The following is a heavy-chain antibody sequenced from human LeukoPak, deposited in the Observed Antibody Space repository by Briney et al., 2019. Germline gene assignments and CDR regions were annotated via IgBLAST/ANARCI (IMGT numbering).Heavy chain of an antibody. V-gene: IGHV1-69*06. CDR3: ARDRRRWLVYGRGGYFDY. Sequence: SVKVSCKASGGTFSSYAISWVRQAPGQGLEWMGGIIPIFGTANYAQKFQGRVTITADKSTSTAYMELSSLRSEDTAVYYCARDRRRWLVYGRGGYFDYWGQGTLVTVSS. CDR2: IIPIFGTA. D-gene: IGHD6-19*01. CDR1: GGTFSSYA. J-gene: IGHJ4*02.